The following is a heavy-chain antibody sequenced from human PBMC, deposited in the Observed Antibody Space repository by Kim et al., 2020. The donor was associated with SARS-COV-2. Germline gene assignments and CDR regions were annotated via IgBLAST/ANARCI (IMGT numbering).Heavy chain of an antibody. CDR3: ATTAFGGSNSRYYFDF. J-gene: IGHJ4*02. CDR2: MIPNFGTS. CDR1: GGTFNSYA. V-gene: IGHV1-69*06. D-gene: IGHD3-3*01. Sequence: SVKVSCKASGGTFNSYAISWVRQAPGQGLEWMGGMIPNFGTSRYAQKFQGRVTITADKFTSTAYMDVTSLTSEDTAVYYCATTAFGGSNSRYYFDFWGQGTLVTVSS.